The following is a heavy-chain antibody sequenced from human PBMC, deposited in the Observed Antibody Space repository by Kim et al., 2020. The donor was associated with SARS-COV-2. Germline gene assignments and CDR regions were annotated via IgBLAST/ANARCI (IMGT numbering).Heavy chain of an antibody. J-gene: IGHJ4*02. CDR1: GFTFSSYA. CDR3: AKLVWGRRLTAVGHFDY. D-gene: IGHD6-13*01. Sequence: GGSLRLSCAASGFTFSSYAMNWVRQAPGKGLEWVSGISASGSATYYADSVKGRFTISRDTSRRTLYLQMNSLRAEDTAVYYCAKLVWGRRLTAVGHFDYWGQGTLVTVSS. CDR2: ISASGSAT. V-gene: IGHV3-23*01.